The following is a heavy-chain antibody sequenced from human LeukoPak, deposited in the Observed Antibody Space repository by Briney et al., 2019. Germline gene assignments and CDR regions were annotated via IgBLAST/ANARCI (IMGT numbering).Heavy chain of an antibody. J-gene: IGHJ6*03. CDR2: IYYSGST. CDR3: ARDNYGSGSYFDRYYYYYMDV. D-gene: IGHD3-10*01. Sequence: SETLSLTCTVSGGSISSYYWSWIRQPPGKGLEWIGYIYYSGSTNYNPSLKSRVTMSVDTSKNQFSLKLSSVTAADTAVYYCARDNYGSGSYFDRYYYYYMDVWGKGTTVTVSS. CDR1: GGSISSYY. V-gene: IGHV4-59*12.